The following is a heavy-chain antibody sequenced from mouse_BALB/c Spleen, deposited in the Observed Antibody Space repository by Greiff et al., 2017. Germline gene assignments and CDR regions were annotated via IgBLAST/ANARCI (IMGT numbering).Heavy chain of an antibody. CDR1: GFAFSSYD. J-gene: IGHJ4*01. D-gene: IGHD1-2*01. CDR2: ISSGGGST. Sequence: DVKLVESGGGLVKPGGSLKLSCAASGFAFSSYDMSWVRQTPEKRLEWVAYISSGGGSTYYPDTVKGRFTISRDNAKNTLYLQMSSLKSEDTAMYYCATTATYYAMDYWGQGTSVTVSS. V-gene: IGHV5-12-1*01. CDR3: ATTATYYAMDY.